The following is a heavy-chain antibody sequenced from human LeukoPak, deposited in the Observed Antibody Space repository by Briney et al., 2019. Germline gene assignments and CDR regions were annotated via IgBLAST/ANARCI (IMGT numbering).Heavy chain of an antibody. V-gene: IGHV1-2*02. Sequence: ASVKVSCKASGYTFIGYYMRWVRQAPGQGLEWMGWINPNSGGTNYAQKFQGRVTMTRDTSISTAYMELSRLGSDDTAVYYCARVSSRYYYYYMDVWGKGTTVTVSS. CDR2: INPNSGGT. CDR3: ARVSSRYYYYYMDV. J-gene: IGHJ6*03. CDR1: GYTFIGYY.